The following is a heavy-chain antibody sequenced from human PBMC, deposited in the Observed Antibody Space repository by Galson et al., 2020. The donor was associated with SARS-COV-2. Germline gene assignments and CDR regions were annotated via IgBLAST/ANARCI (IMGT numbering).Heavy chain of an antibody. J-gene: IGHJ4*02. D-gene: IGHD1-1*01. V-gene: IGHV3-73*01. CDR3: TRFVEGANYFDY. Sequence: GESLKISCAAPGFVFSGSALHWVRQASGRGLEWVGRIRSKANNYATAYGASVKDRFTIFRDDSQNTAYVAMHNLKTEDTAVYYCTRFVEGANYFDYWGQGALVTVSS. CDR1: GFVFSGSA. CDR2: IRSKANNYAT.